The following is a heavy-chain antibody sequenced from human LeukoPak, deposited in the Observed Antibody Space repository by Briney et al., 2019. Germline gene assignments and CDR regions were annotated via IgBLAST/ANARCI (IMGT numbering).Heavy chain of an antibody. CDR3: AKGTTRRITIFGVVRGGPNFDY. CDR2: ISGSGGST. CDR1: GSTFSSYA. V-gene: IGHV3-23*01. J-gene: IGHJ4*02. Sequence: TGGSLRLSCAASGSTFSSYAMSWVRQAPGKGLEWVSAISGSGGSTYYADSVKGRFTISRDNSKNTLYLQMNSLRAEDTAVYYCAKGTTRRITIFGVVRGGPNFDYWGQGTLVTVSS. D-gene: IGHD3-3*01.